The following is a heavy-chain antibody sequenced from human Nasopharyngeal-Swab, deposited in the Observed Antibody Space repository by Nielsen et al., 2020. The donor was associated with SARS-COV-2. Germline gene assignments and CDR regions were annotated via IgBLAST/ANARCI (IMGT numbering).Heavy chain of an antibody. J-gene: IGHJ4*02. D-gene: IGHD2-15*01. CDR2: ISGGTGGT. Sequence: GGSLRLSCAAAGFTFSSYAMSWVRQAPGKGLEWVSAISGGTGGTFYADSVKGRFTISRDNSKNTLFLQMNSLRAEDTAVYYCAKDYIRRGSNWGQGTLVTVLL. V-gene: IGHV3-23*01. CDR3: AKDYIRRGSN. CDR1: GFTFSSYA.